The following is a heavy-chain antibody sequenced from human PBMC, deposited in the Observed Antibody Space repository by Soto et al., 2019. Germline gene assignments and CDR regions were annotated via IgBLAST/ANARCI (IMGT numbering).Heavy chain of an antibody. CDR1: GYTFTSYG. V-gene: IGHV1-18*01. Sequence: QVQLVQSGAEVKKPGASVKVSCKASGYTFTSYGISWVRQAPGQGLEWMGWISAYNGNTIYAQKVQGRVSMTTDTSTSTAYMELRSLRSDDTAVYHCARDGPGGSGWYEAWFDPWGQGTLVTVSS. J-gene: IGHJ5*02. D-gene: IGHD6-19*01. CDR3: ARDGPGGSGWYEAWFDP. CDR2: ISAYNGNT.